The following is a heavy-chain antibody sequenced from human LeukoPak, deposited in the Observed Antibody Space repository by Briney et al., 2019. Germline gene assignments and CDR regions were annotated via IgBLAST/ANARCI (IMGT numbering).Heavy chain of an antibody. V-gene: IGHV3-48*01. D-gene: IGHD4-17*01. J-gene: IGHJ4*02. CDR3: AKDMTTVTTGPDY. CDR1: GFTFSSYS. CDR2: ISSSSSTI. Sequence: GGSLRLSCAASGFTFSSYSMNWVRQAPGKGLEWVSYISSSSSTIYYADSVKGRFTISRDNAKNSLYLQMNSLRAEDTALYYCAKDMTTVTTGPDYWGQGTLVTVSS.